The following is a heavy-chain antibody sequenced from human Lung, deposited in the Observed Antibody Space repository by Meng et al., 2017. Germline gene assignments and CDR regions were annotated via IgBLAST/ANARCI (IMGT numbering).Heavy chain of an antibody. V-gene: IGHV3-21*01. J-gene: IGHJ1*01. Sequence: EVQLVESGGGLVKPGGSLRLSCAASGFTLSDYSMNWVRRAPGKGLEWVSSISESGNYRYYADSVKGRFTVTRDNAKNSLYLQMNSLRAEDTAVYYCARGDGSGSLFENWGQAPWSPSPQ. CDR1: GFTLSDYS. CDR2: ISESGNYR. CDR3: ARGDGSGSLFEN. D-gene: IGHD3-10*01.